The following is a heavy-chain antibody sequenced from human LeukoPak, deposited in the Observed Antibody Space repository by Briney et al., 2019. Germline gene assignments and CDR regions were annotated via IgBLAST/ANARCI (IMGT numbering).Heavy chain of an antibody. V-gene: IGHV4-39*07. CDR2: IYYTGST. CDR1: GGSISSSNNY. Sequence: SETLSLTCTVSGGSISSSNNYWGWIRQPPGKGLEWIGSIYYTGSTYYSPSLESRLTISVDTPKNHFSLELRSVTAADTAVYYCARDRTSGLRYFGFFDYWGQGTLVTVSS. J-gene: IGHJ4*02. D-gene: IGHD3-9*01. CDR3: ARDRTSGLRYFGFFDY.